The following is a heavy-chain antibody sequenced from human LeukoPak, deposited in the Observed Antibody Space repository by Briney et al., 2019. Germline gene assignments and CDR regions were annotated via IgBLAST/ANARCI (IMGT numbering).Heavy chain of an antibody. V-gene: IGHV4-34*01. CDR2: INHSGST. CDR1: GGSFSDYY. J-gene: IGHJ6*03. CDR3: ARVRHSSSWRYYYYYMDV. Sequence: PSETLSLTCTVYGGSFSDYYWSWIRQPPGKGLEWIGEINHSGSTNYNPSLKSRVTISVDTSKNQFSLKLSSVTAADTAVYYCARVRHSSSWRYYYYYMDVWGKGTTVTVSS. D-gene: IGHD6-13*01.